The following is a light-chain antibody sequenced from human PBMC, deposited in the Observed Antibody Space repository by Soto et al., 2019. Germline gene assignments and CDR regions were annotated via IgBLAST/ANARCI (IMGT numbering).Light chain of an antibody. CDR3: LQHNTAPPWT. J-gene: IGKJ1*01. V-gene: IGKV1-17*02. Sequence: DIQMTRSPSSLSASVGDRVTIACRASQGIRDDLNWYQQKPGKAPKRLIYAASSLQSGVPLRFSGSGSETEFTLTISDLQPEDSATYYCLQHNTAPPWTFGQGTKVEVK. CDR2: AAS. CDR1: QGIRDD.